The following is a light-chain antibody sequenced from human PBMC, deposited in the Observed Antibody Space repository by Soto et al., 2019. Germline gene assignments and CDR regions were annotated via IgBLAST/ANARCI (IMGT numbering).Light chain of an antibody. CDR2: GAS. CDR3: QQYGSSPTWT. CDR1: QIVSSIY. J-gene: IGKJ1*01. V-gene: IGKV3-20*01. Sequence: EIVLTQSPGTLSLSPGERATLSCRASQIVSSIYLAWYQQKPGQSPRLLIYGASSRAIGIPDRFSGSGSGTDFTLTISRLEPEDFAVYYCQQYGSSPTWTFGQGTKVDI.